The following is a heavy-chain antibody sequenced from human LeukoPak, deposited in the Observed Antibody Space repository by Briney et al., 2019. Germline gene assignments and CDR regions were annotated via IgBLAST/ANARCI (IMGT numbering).Heavy chain of an antibody. Sequence: SETLSLTCTVSGGSISSYYWSWIRQPPGKGLEWIGYIYYSGSTNYNPSLKGRVTISVDTSKNQFSLKLSSVTAADTAVYYCARVGLDYDSSSFIYYYYYVDVWGKGTTVTISS. CDR3: ARVGLDYDSSSFIYYYYYVDV. CDR1: GGSISSYY. J-gene: IGHJ6*03. D-gene: IGHD3-22*01. CDR2: IYYSGST. V-gene: IGHV4-59*08.